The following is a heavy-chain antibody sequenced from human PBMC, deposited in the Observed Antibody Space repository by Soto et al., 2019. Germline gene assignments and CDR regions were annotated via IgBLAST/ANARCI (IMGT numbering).Heavy chain of an antibody. D-gene: IGHD3-9*01. J-gene: IGHJ4*02. CDR2: ISGSGGST. CDR3: AKENDWVTNYFDY. V-gene: IGHV3-23*01. CDR1: GFTFSSYA. Sequence: GGSLRLSCAASGFTFSSYAMSWVRQAPGKGLEWVSAISGSGGSTYYAESVKGRFNISGDNSKNMLYLQRNSLRAEGTAVYYCAKENDWVTNYFDYWGQGTLVTVSS.